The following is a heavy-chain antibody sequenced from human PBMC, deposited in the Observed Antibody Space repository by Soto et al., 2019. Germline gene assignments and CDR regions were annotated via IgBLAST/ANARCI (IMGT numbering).Heavy chain of an antibody. CDR1: GYTFTSYG. CDR3: ASSGWYRKRNWFDP. Sequence: EASVKVSCKAPGYTFTSYGISWVRQAPGQGLEWMGWISAYNGNTNYAQKLQGRVTMTTDTSTSTAYMELRSLRSDDTAVYYCASSGWYRKRNWFDPWGQGTLVTVSS. CDR2: ISAYNGNT. D-gene: IGHD6-19*01. V-gene: IGHV1-18*01. J-gene: IGHJ5*02.